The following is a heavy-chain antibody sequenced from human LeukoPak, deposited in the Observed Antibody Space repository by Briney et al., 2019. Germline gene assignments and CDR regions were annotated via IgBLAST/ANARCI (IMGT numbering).Heavy chain of an antibody. CDR3: ARSYTLRLLEFDY. CDR2: IYYSGST. V-gene: IGHV4-39*01. J-gene: IGHJ4*02. D-gene: IGHD2-21*02. CDR1: VGSIGSSSYY. Sequence: PSETLSLTCTVSVGSIGSSSYYWGGFRQPPGKGLEWIGSIYYSGSTYYNPSLKSRVTISVDTSKNQFSLKLSSVTAADTAVYYCARSYTLRLLEFDYWGQGTLVTVSS.